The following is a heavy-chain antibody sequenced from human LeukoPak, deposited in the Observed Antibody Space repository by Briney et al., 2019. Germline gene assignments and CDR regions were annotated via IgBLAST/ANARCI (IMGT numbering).Heavy chain of an antibody. V-gene: IGHV1-18*01. CDR2: ISANNGNT. CDR1: GYTFTNYG. Sequence: GASVKVSCKASGYTFTNYGLCWVRQAPGQGLEWMGWISANNGNTNYAQKFQGRVTMTTDTSTNTVYMELRSLRSDDTAMYYCARVVVGANSNYFDPWGQGIPVTVSS. J-gene: IGHJ5*02. CDR3: ARVVVGANSNYFDP. D-gene: IGHD1-26*01.